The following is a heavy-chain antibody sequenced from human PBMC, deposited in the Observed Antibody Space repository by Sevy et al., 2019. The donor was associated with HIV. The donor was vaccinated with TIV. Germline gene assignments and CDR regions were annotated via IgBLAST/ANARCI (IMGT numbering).Heavy chain of an antibody. CDR2: FSWNSGSI. CDR3: AKDKVAEGFRYYFDY. J-gene: IGHJ4*02. V-gene: IGHV3-9*01. CDR1: GFTFDDYA. Sequence: GGSLRLSCAASGFTFDDYAMHWVRQAPGKGLEWVSGFSWNSGSIGYADSVKGRFTISRDNAKNSLYLQMNSLRAEDTALYYGAKDKVAEGFRYYFDYWGQGTLVTVSS. D-gene: IGHD6-19*01.